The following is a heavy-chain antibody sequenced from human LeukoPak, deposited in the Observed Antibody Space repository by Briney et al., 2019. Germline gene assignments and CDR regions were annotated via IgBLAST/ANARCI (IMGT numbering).Heavy chain of an antibody. J-gene: IGHJ4*02. CDR2: INHSGST. CDR3: ARLKLNPWGLLLRYFDY. Sequence: SETLSLTCAVYGGSFSGYYWSWIRQPPGKGLEWIGEINHSGSTNYNPSLKSRVTISVDTSKNQFSLKLSSVTAADTAVYYCARLKLNPWGLLLRYFDYWGQGTLVTVSS. V-gene: IGHV4-34*01. D-gene: IGHD1-26*01. CDR1: GGSFSGYY.